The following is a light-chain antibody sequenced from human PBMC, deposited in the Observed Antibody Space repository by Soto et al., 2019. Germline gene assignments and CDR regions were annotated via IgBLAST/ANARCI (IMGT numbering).Light chain of an antibody. CDR2: DPS. V-gene: IGKV1-5*01. CDR3: QQYNSYSWT. J-gene: IGKJ1*01. Sequence: DIQRTQSPSTLSASVGDRVTITCRASQRISSWLAWYQQKPGKAPKLLIYDPSSLESGVPSRFSGSGSGTEFDLSIDSMQPDDFATYECQQYNSYSWTFGQETKVEIK. CDR1: QRISSW.